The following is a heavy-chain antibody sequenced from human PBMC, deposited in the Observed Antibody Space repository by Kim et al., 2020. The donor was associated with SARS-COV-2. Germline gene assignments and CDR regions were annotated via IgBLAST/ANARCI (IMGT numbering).Heavy chain of an antibody. CDR2: ISASGSST. V-gene: IGHV3-23*01. Sequence: GGSLRLSCAASGFTFSSYGMSWVRQAPGKGLEWVSVISASGSSTDYADSVKGRFTISRDNSENTLYLQMNSLRAEDTAVYYCAKDLKRAARPVYYFDYWGQGTLVTVSS. CDR1: GFTFSSYG. CDR3: AKDLKRAARPVYYFDY. J-gene: IGHJ4*02. D-gene: IGHD6-6*01.